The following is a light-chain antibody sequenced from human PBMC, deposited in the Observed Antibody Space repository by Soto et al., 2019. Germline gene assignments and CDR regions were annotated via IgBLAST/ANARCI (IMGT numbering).Light chain of an antibody. V-gene: IGLV3-1*01. J-gene: IGLJ2*01. CDR1: ELGNKY. CDR3: QAWDSSTVV. Sequence: SYELTQPPSLSVSPGQTASITCSGNELGNKYAPWYQQRPGQSPVLVIYQDFKRPPAIPERFSGSNSGNTATLTISGTQVMDEADYYCQAWDSSTVVFGGGTKLTVL. CDR2: QDF.